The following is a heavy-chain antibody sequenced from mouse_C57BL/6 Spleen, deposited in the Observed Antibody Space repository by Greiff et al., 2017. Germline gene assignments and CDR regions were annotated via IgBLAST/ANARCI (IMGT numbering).Heavy chain of an antibody. CDR1: GYTFTDYN. Sequence: EVQLQQSGPELVKPGASVKMSCKASGYTFTDYNMHWVKQSHGKSLEWIGYINPNNGGTSYNQKFKGKATLTVNKSSSTAYMELRSLTSEDSAVYYCARQGHYYGSSPWFAYWGQGTLVTVSA. J-gene: IGHJ3*01. CDR3: ARQGHYYGSSPWFAY. CDR2: INPNNGGT. D-gene: IGHD1-1*01. V-gene: IGHV1-22*01.